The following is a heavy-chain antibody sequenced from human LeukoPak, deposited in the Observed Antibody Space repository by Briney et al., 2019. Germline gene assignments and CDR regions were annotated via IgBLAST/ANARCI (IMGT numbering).Heavy chain of an antibody. CDR1: GFTFSSYA. D-gene: IGHD6-13*01. Sequence: GGSLRLSCAASGFTFSSYAMSWVRQAPGKGLEWVSAISGSGGSTYYADSVKGRFTISRDNSKNTLYLQMNSLRAEDTAVYYCAKDRPAHIAAASNWFDPWGQGTLVTVSS. J-gene: IGHJ5*02. V-gene: IGHV3-23*01. CDR3: AKDRPAHIAAASNWFDP. CDR2: ISGSGGST.